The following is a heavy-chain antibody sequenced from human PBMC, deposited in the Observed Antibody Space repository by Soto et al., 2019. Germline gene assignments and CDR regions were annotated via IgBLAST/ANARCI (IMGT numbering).Heavy chain of an antibody. CDR2: ILVDSHNT. D-gene: IGHD1-26*01. J-gene: IGHJ4*02. Sequence: ASVKVSCKASGFTFADSAVQWVRQARGQSLEWMGRILVDSHNTKSAQKFTERVTISWDVSTSTAFMELRSLRYEETAVYYCETDKNTSPFDYWGQGTLVTVSS. CDR1: GFTFADSA. CDR3: ETDKNTSPFDY. V-gene: IGHV1-58*01.